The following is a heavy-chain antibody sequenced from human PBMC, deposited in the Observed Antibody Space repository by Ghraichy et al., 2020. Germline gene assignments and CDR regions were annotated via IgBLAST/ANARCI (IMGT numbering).Heavy chain of an antibody. V-gene: IGHV3-33*01. CDR3: ARDFRIAAAGYLFDY. Sequence: GGSLRLSCAASGFTFSSYGMHWVRQAPGKGLEWVAVIWYDGSNKYYADSVKGRFTISRDNSKNTLYLQMNSLRAEDTAVYYCARDFRIAAAGYLFDYWGQGTLVTVSS. D-gene: IGHD6-13*01. J-gene: IGHJ4*02. CDR2: IWYDGSNK. CDR1: GFTFSSYG.